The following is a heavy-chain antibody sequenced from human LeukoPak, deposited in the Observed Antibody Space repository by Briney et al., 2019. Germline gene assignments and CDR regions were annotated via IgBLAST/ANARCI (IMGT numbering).Heavy chain of an antibody. CDR2: IYYSGST. D-gene: IGHD3-22*01. Sequence: TXXXXXXXXXXXXSSGGYYWSWIXQHXGKGLEWIGYIYYSGSTYYNPSLKSRVTISVDTSKNQFSLKLSSVTAADTAVYYCARVKDSSGYYVFDYWGQGTLVTVSS. J-gene: IGHJ4*02. CDR1: XXXXSSGGYY. CDR3: ARVKDSSGYYVFDY. V-gene: IGHV4-31*02.